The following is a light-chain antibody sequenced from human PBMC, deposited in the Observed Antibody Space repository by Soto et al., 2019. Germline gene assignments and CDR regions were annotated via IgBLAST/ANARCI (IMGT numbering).Light chain of an antibody. V-gene: IGKV1-39*01. Sequence: DIQVTQSPSSLSASVGDRVTITCRASQSISRHLNWYQQKPGKAPKLLINIASSLQSGVPSRLSGSGSGTDFTLTISNVQPEDFATYYCQKTYSTPQPCGQGTRLEIK. J-gene: IGKJ5*01. CDR3: QKTYSTPQP. CDR1: QSISRH. CDR2: IAS.